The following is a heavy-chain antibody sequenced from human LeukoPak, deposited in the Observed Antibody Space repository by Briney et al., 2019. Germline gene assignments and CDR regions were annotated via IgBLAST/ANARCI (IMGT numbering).Heavy chain of an antibody. D-gene: IGHD4-17*01. Sequence: SETLSLTCTVSGGSITSYYWSWIRQPPGKGLEWIGYIYYSGSTNYNPSLKSRLSISVDASKNQFSLKLSSVTATDTAAYYCASLTTVTQGYFDSWGQGTLVTVSS. CDR3: ASLTTVTQGYFDS. CDR1: GGSITSYY. V-gene: IGHV4-59*08. CDR2: IYYSGST. J-gene: IGHJ4*02.